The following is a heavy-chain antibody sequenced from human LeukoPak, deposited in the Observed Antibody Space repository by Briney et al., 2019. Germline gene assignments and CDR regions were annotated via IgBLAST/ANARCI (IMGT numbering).Heavy chain of an antibody. CDR3: ARVGDIVVVPAAFDY. CDR1: GFTFSSYS. V-gene: IGHV3-21*01. CDR2: ISSSSSYI. D-gene: IGHD2-2*01. J-gene: IGHJ4*02. Sequence: GGSLRLSCAASGFTFSSYSMSWVRQAPGKGLEWVSSISSSSSYIYYADSVKGRFTISRDNAKNSLYLKMNSLRAEDTAVYYCARVGDIVVVPAAFDYWGQGTLVTVSS.